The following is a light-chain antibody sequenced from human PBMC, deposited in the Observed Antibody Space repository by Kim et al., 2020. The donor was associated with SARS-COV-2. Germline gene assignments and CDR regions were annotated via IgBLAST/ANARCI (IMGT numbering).Light chain of an antibody. CDR3: ATWDDSLNEWV. Sequence: QSVLTQSPSVSGTPGQRVTISCFGSGSNIERNVVNWYQQFPGTAPKLLMYATDQRSSGVPDRFSGSRSGTSASLAISGLQSDDEADYYCATWDDSLNEWVFGGGTKLNVL. J-gene: IGLJ3*02. V-gene: IGLV1-44*01. CDR2: ATD. CDR1: GSNIERNV.